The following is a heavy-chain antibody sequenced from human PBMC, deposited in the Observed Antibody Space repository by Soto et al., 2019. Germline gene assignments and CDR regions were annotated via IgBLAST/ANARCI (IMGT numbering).Heavy chain of an antibody. J-gene: IGHJ4*02. Sequence: ASVKVSCKASGYTFTSYYMHWVRQAPGQGLEWMGIINPSGGSTSYARKFQGRVTMTRDTSTSTVYTELSSLRSEDTAVYYCARDHGSWYIDYWGQGTLVTVSS. D-gene: IGHD6-13*01. CDR1: GYTFTSYY. V-gene: IGHV1-46*01. CDR3: ARDHGSWYIDY. CDR2: INPSGGST.